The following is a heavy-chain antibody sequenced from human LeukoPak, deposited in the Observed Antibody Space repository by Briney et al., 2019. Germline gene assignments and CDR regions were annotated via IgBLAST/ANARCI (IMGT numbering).Heavy chain of an antibody. CDR1: GGTFSSYA. J-gene: IGHJ4*02. D-gene: IGHD2-2*01. CDR2: FDPEDGET. CDR3: ATGRSSTTGDY. Sequence: ASVKVSCKASGGTFSSYAISWVRQAPGKGLEWMGGFDPEDGETIYAQKFQGRVTMTEDTSTDTAYMELSSLRSEDTAVYYCATGRSSTTGDYWGQGTLVTVSS. V-gene: IGHV1-24*01.